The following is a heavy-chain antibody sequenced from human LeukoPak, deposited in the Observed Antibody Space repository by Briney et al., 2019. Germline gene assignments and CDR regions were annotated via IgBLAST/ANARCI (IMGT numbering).Heavy chain of an antibody. CDR1: GYTLTELS. D-gene: IGHD2-21*02. Sequence: ASLKVSCKVSGYTLTELSMQWVRQTPGKGLEWMGGFDPEDGETINAQKFQGRVTMTEDTSTDTAYMELSSLRSEDTAVYYCATVVVTAPGEDYFDYWGQGTLVTVSS. CDR3: ATVVVTAPGEDYFDY. J-gene: IGHJ4*02. V-gene: IGHV1-24*01. CDR2: FDPEDGET.